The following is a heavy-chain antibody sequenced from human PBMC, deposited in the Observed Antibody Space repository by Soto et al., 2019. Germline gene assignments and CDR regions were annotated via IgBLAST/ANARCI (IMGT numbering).Heavy chain of an antibody. CDR1: GFTFSSYA. Sequence: VQLVESGGGVVQPGRSLRLSCAASGFTFSSYAMHWVRQAPGKGLEWVAVISYDGSNKYYADSVKGRFTISSDNSKNTLHLKMNSLRAEDTAVYYCARVGYSSGWKYYYYYGMDVWGQGTTVTVSS. CDR2: ISYDGSNK. CDR3: ARVGYSSGWKYYYYYGMDV. V-gene: IGHV3-30-3*01. D-gene: IGHD6-19*01. J-gene: IGHJ6*02.